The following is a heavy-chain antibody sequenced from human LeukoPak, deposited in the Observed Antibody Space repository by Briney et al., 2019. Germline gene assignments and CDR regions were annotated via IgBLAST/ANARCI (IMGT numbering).Heavy chain of an antibody. Sequence: PGGSLRLSCAASGFTFSSYEMNWVRQAPGKGLEWVAFIRYDGRNQNYADSVKGRFTISRDNFRKTLYLQMNSLRGEDTAAYHCAKDYGNNSFDYWGQGTLVTVSS. CDR1: GFTFSSYE. CDR2: IRYDGRNQ. J-gene: IGHJ4*02. V-gene: IGHV3-30*02. CDR3: AKDYGNNSFDY. D-gene: IGHD1-1*01.